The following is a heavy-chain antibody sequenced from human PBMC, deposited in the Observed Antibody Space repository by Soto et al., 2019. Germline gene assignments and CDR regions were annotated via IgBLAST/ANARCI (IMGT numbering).Heavy chain of an antibody. V-gene: IGHV3-30*18. D-gene: IGHD1-20*01. CDR3: AKGITPSARYFDY. CDR2: ISYDGSNK. J-gene: IGHJ4*02. CDR1: GFTFSSYG. Sequence: PGGSVRLSCAASGFTFSSYGMHWVRQAPGKGLEWVAVISYDGSNKYYADSVKGRFTISRDNSKNTLYLQMNSLRAEDTAVYYCAKGITPSARYFDYSGPGTLLTLS.